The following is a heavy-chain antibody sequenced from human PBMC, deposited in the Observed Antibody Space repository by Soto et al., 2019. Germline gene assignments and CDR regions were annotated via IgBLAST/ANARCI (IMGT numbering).Heavy chain of an antibody. CDR3: ARDSAVLMVYATLDY. CDR1: GYTFTSYY. D-gene: IGHD2-8*01. Sequence: GASVKVSCKASGYTFTSYYMHWVRQAPGQGLEWMGIINPSDGSTSYAQKFQGRVTMTRDTSTSTVYMELSSLRSEDTAVYYCARDSAVLMVYATLDYWGQGTLVTVSS. CDR2: INPSDGST. J-gene: IGHJ4*02. V-gene: IGHV1-46*03.